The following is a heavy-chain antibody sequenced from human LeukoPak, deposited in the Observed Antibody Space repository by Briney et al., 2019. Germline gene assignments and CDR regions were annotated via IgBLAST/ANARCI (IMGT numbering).Heavy chain of an antibody. CDR3: GRSQNYNDSSGYSS. V-gene: IGHV3-11*04. D-gene: IGHD3-22*01. CDR2: ISSSGITI. Sequence: GGSLRLSCAASGFTFRDYYMSWIRQAPGKGLEWVSYISSSGITIKYADSVKGRFTISRDNAKKSLYLQMNSLRAEDTAVYYCGRSQNYNDSSGYSSWGQGTLVTVSS. CDR1: GFTFRDYY. J-gene: IGHJ5*02.